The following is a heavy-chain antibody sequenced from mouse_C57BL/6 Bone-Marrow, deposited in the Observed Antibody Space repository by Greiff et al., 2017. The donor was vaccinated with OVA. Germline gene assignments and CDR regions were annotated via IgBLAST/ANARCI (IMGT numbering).Heavy chain of an antibody. CDR2: IYPRDGST. Sequence: QVQLQQSGPELVKPGASVKLSCKASGYTFTSYDINWVKQRPGQGLEWIGWIYPRDGSTKYNEKFKGKATLTVATSSSTAYMELHSLTSEDSAVYFCARPPTAQATYPFAYWGQGTLVTVSA. V-gene: IGHV1-85*01. J-gene: IGHJ3*01. CDR3: ARPPTAQATYPFAY. D-gene: IGHD3-2*02. CDR1: GYTFTSYD.